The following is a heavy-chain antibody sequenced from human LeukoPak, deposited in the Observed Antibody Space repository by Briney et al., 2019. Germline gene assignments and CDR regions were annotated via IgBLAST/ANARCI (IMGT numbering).Heavy chain of an antibody. CDR2: IYYSGST. CDR1: GGSISSYY. V-gene: IGHV4-59*12. CDR3: AREGHTDSYGGGFDY. D-gene: IGHD5-18*01. J-gene: IGHJ4*02. Sequence: SETLSLTCTVSGGSISSYYWSWIRQPPGKGLEWIGYIYYSGSTNYNPSLMSRVTISVNTSKNQFSLKLSSVTAADTAVYYCAREGHTDSYGGGFDYWGQGTLVTVSS.